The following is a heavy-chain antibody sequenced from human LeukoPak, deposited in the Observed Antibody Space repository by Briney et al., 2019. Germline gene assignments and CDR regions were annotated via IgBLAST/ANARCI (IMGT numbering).Heavy chain of an antibody. Sequence: SETLSLTCAVYGGSFSGYYWSWIRQPPGKGLEWIGEINHSGSTNYNPSLKSRVTISVATSKNQFSLKLSSVTAADTAVYYCARNRGMKTQIGYLSRPMVRGVILDYWGQGTLVTVSS. J-gene: IGHJ4*02. V-gene: IGHV4-34*01. CDR3: ARNRGMKTQIGYLSRPMVRGVILDY. D-gene: IGHD3-10*01. CDR1: GGSFSGYY. CDR2: INHSGST.